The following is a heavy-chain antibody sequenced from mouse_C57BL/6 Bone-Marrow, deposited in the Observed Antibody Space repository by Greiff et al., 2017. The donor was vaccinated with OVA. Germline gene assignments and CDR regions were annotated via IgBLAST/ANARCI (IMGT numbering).Heavy chain of an antibody. CDR1: GYTFTSYG. Sequence: QVQLKESGAELARPGASVTLSCKASGYTFTSYGISWVKQRTGQGLAWIGEIYPRSGNTYYNEKFKGKATLTADKSSSTAYMELRSLTSEDSAVYFCAREGVYYYGSPWFAYWGQGTLVTVSA. CDR2: IYPRSGNT. CDR3: AREGVYYYGSPWFAY. V-gene: IGHV1-81*01. J-gene: IGHJ3*01. D-gene: IGHD1-1*01.